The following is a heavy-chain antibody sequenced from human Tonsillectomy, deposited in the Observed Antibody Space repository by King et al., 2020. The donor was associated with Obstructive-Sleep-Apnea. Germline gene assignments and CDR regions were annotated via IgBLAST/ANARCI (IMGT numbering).Heavy chain of an antibody. Sequence: QLQESGPGLVKPSQTLSLTCTVSGGSISSGGYYWSWIRQHPGKGLEWIGYIYYSGSTYYNPSLKSRVTISVETSKNPFSLKLSSGTAADTAVYYCGRYDILTGPSKGSLHYWGQGTLVTVSS. CDR3: GRYDILTGPSKGSLHY. CDR2: IYYSGST. D-gene: IGHD3-9*01. V-gene: IGHV4-31*03. CDR1: GGSISSGGYY. J-gene: IGHJ4*02.